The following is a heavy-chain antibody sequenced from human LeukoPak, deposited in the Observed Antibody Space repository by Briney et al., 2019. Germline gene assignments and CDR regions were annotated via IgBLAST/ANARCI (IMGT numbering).Heavy chain of an antibody. CDR3: ATTFEGNFDY. CDR2: IYYSGST. D-gene: IGHD3-10*01. J-gene: IGHJ4*02. Sequence: PETLSLTCTVSGGSISSYYWSWIRQPPGKGLEWIGYIYYSGSTNYNPSLKSRVTISVDTSKNQFSLKLSSVTAADTAVYYCATTFEGNFDYWGQGTLVTVSS. V-gene: IGHV4-59*01. CDR1: GGSISSYY.